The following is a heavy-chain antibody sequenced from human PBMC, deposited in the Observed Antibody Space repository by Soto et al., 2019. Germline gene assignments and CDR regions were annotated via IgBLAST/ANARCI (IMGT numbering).Heavy chain of an antibody. CDR1: GGSFSSYY. J-gene: IGHJ3*02. Sequence: PSETLSLTCAVYGGSFSSYYWSWIRQPPGKGLEWIGYIYYSGSTNYNPSLKSRVTISVDTSKNQFSLKLSSVTAADTAVYYCARVAYSYDAFDIWGQGTMVTVSS. CDR2: IYYSGST. V-gene: IGHV4-59*01. D-gene: IGHD5-18*01. CDR3: ARVAYSYDAFDI.